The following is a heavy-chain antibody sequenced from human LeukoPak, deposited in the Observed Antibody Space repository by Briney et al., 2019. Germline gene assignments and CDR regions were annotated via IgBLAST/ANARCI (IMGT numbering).Heavy chain of an antibody. Sequence: GGSLRLSCAASGFTVSSNYMSWVRQAPGKGLEWVSVIYSGGSTYYADSVKGRFTISRDNSKNTLYLQMNSLRAEDTAVYYCAKGYYYDSSGYLDCFDYWGQGTLVTVSS. J-gene: IGHJ4*02. CDR2: IYSGGST. CDR3: AKGYYYDSSGYLDCFDY. CDR1: GFTVSSNY. V-gene: IGHV3-53*01. D-gene: IGHD3-22*01.